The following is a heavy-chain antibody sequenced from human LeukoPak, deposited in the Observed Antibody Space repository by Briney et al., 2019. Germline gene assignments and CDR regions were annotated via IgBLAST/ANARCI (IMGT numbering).Heavy chain of an antibody. Sequence: GASVKVSCKASGYTFTSYDINWVRQATGQGLEWLGWMNPNSGNTGYAQKFQGRVTMTRNTSINTAYMELSSLRFEDTAVYYCARGGAQGLWPDYWGQGTLVTVSS. J-gene: IGHJ4*02. CDR2: MNPNSGNT. CDR3: ARGGAQGLWPDY. CDR1: GYTFTSYD. D-gene: IGHD2-21*01. V-gene: IGHV1-8*01.